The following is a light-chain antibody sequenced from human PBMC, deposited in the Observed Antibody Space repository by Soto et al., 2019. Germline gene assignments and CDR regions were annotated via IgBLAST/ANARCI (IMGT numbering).Light chain of an antibody. CDR3: QQYDTYPRT. CDR1: QSISNW. Sequence: DIQMTQSPSTLSASVGDRVTITCRASQSISNWLAWYQQKPGKAPKLLIFKASTLESGVPSRFSGSGSGTEFTLNISSLQPDDFATYHCQQYDTYPRTFGKGTKMDIK. CDR2: KAS. J-gene: IGKJ1*01. V-gene: IGKV1-5*03.